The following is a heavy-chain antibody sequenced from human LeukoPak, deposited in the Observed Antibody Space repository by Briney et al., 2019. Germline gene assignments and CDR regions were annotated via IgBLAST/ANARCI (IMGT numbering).Heavy chain of an antibody. Sequence: GGSLRLSCAASGFTFSSYAMSWVRQAPGKGLEWVSAISGSGGSTYYADSVKGRFTISRDNSKNTLYLQMNSLRAEDTAVYYCAKKGHSSSWYEIDYWGQGTLVTVSS. CDR2: ISGSGGST. CDR1: GFTFSSYA. V-gene: IGHV3-23*01. D-gene: IGHD6-13*01. J-gene: IGHJ4*02. CDR3: AKKGHSSSWYEIDY.